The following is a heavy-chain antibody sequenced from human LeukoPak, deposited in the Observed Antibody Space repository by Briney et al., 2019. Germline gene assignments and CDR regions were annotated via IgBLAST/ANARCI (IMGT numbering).Heavy chain of an antibody. V-gene: IGHV4-34*01. J-gene: IGHJ4*02. D-gene: IGHD2-15*01. CDR3: ARTGHCSGGSCYSSDY. CDR2: INHSGST. Sequence: SETLSLTCAVYGGSFSGYYWGWIRQPPGKGLEWIGEINHSGSTNYNPSLKSRVTISVDTSKNQFSLKLSSVTAADTAVYYCARTGHCSGGSCYSSDYWGQGTLVTVSS. CDR1: GGSFSGYY.